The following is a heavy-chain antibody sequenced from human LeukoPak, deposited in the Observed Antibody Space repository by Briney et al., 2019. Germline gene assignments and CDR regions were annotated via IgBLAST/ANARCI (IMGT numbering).Heavy chain of an antibody. CDR2: LNPNSGDT. Sequence: ASVKVSCKASGYTFTDYYMHWVRQAPGQGLEWMGWLNPNSGDTNYAQKFQGRVSMTRDTSISTAYMDLSDLRSDDTVVYYCARGRNIEMTTKSGGSDYWGQGTLVTVSS. J-gene: IGHJ4*02. D-gene: IGHD5-24*01. V-gene: IGHV1-2*02. CDR1: GYTFTDYY. CDR3: ARGRNIEMTTKSGGSDY.